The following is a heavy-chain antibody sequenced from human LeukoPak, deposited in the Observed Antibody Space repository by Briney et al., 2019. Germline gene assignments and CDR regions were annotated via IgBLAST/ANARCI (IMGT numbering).Heavy chain of an antibody. CDR3: AKARAQLWLDLDV. CDR1: GFTFSSYG. CDR2: ISGSGGST. Sequence: PPGGSLRLSCAASGFTFSSYGMSWVRQAPGKGLEWVSAISGSGGSTYYADSVKGRFTISRDNSKNTLYLQMNSLRAEDTAVYYCAKARAQLWLDLDVWGKGTTVTVSS. V-gene: IGHV3-23*01. J-gene: IGHJ6*04. D-gene: IGHD5-18*01.